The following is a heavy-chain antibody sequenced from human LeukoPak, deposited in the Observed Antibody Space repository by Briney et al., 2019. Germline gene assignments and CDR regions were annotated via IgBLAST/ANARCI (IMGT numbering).Heavy chain of an antibody. CDR1: GFTFSSYA. Sequence: GGSLRLSCAASGFTFSSYAMSWVRQAPGKGLEWVSAISGSGGSTYYADSVKGRFTISRDNAKNSLYLQMNSLRAEDTAVYYCARDAGRILAAAGTGDYWGQGTLVTVSS. V-gene: IGHV3-23*01. CDR2: ISGSGGST. D-gene: IGHD6-13*01. CDR3: ARDAGRILAAAGTGDY. J-gene: IGHJ4*02.